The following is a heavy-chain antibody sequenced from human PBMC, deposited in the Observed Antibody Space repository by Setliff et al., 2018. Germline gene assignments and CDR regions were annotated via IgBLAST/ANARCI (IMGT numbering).Heavy chain of an antibody. J-gene: IGHJ4*02. Sequence: GGSLRLSCAASGFDFSYYYMSWARQAPGKGLEWISKISGDGRTIYQADSVRGRFTISRDNARNSLSLQMNSLRTEDTAVYYCFGAGTCSYWGQGTLVTVSS. CDR3: FGAGTCSY. V-gene: IGHV3-11*04. CDR2: ISGDGRTI. CDR1: GFDFSYYY. D-gene: IGHD3-10*01.